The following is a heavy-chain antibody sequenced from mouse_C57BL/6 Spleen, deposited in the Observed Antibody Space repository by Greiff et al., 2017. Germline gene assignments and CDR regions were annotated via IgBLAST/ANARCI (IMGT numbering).Heavy chain of an antibody. J-gene: IGHJ2*01. CDR2: INPNNGGT. CDR1: GYTFTDYY. CDR3: SRWGSSGPFDY. V-gene: IGHV1-26*01. D-gene: IGHD1-3*01. Sequence: VQLQQSGPELVKPGASVKISCKASGYTFTDYYMNWVKQSHGQGLEWIGEINPNNGGTSYNQKFKGKATLTVDKPSSTAYMELRSRTSDDSAVDYCSRWGSSGPFDYWGQGTTLTVSS.